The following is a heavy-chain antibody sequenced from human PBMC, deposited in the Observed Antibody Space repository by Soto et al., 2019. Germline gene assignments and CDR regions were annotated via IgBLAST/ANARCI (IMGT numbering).Heavy chain of an antibody. CDR1: GLRFESAW. Sequence: EVQLVESGGGSVEPGGSLRLSCAASGLRFESAWMSWFRQAPGKGLEWIGLIRSKTSGERRDYAAPVKGRFSISRDDSTNPVYLQMNSLKTEDTAIYFCSIDAADHGSGEFDYWGQGTLVTVSS. V-gene: IGHV3-15*01. D-gene: IGHD3-10*01. CDR2: IRSKTSGERR. CDR3: SIDAADHGSGEFDY. J-gene: IGHJ4*02.